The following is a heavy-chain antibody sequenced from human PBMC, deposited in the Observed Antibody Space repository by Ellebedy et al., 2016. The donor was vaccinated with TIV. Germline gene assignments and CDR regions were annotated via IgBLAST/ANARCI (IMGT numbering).Heavy chain of an antibody. J-gene: IGHJ4*02. CDR2: INHIGSS. D-gene: IGHD6-13*01. CDR3: ARHDLSSSSPNY. CDR1: GGSFSGYF. V-gene: IGHV4-34*01. Sequence: SETLSLXXGVHGGSFSGYFWTWIRQPPGKGLEWIGEINHIGSSTYNPSLKSRVTMSIDTSKNEFSLKLSSVTTADSGLYYCARHDLSSSSPNYWGQGTLVTVSS.